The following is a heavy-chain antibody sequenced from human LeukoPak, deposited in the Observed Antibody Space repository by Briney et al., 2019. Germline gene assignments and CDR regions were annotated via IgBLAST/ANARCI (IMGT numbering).Heavy chain of an antibody. CDR1: GFTFSNYA. CDR2: VSSNGNSA. D-gene: IGHD3-16*01. V-gene: IGHV3-23*01. Sequence: GGSLRLSCATSGFTFSNYAMCWVRQAPGKGLEWVSAVSSNGNSAIYTDSVSGWCTISRDNSKNTILLQINSLRAEDTAVYHCAKDQRSGEYDYGWGPFDMWGQGTMVTVSS. J-gene: IGHJ3*02. CDR3: AKDQRSGEYDYGWGPFDM.